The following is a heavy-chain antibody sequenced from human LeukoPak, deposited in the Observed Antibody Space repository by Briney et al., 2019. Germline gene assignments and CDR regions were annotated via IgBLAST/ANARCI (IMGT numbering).Heavy chain of an antibody. V-gene: IGHV4-39*01. Sequence: SETLSLTCTVSGASISSGNYYWSWIRQPAGKGLEWIGSIYYSGNTYYNASLKSQVSISIDTSKNQFSLKLTSVTAADTAVYYCARQTGSGLFILPGGQGTLVTVSS. J-gene: IGHJ4*02. CDR2: IYYSGNT. CDR1: GASISSGNYY. D-gene: IGHD3/OR15-3a*01. CDR3: ARQTGSGLFILP.